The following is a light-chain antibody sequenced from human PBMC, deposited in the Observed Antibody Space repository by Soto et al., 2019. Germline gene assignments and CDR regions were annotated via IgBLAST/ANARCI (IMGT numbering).Light chain of an antibody. CDR2: EAS. CDR3: LQVYSFPRT. V-gene: IGKV1-5*01. CDR1: QTTSRW. J-gene: IGKJ1*01. Sequence: DIQMTQSPSTLSSSVGDRVTITCGASQTTSRWLAWYQQKPGKAPKLLIYEASILQSGVPSRFSGSGSGTEFILTINNLQPEDFASYFCLQVYSFPRTFGLGTKVDI.